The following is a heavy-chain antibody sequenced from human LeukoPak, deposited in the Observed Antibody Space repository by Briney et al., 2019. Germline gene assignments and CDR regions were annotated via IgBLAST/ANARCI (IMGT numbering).Heavy chain of an antibody. CDR2: ISSSSIYI. V-gene: IGHV3-21*01. CDR3: ARGRQNSGSYSDAFDI. CDR1: GFTFSSCK. D-gene: IGHD1-26*01. J-gene: IGHJ3*02. Sequence: GGSLRLSCAASGFTFSSCKMNWVRRAPGKGREWVSSISSSSIYIYYADSLKGRFTISRDNARNSLYLQMNSLRAEDTAVYYCARGRQNSGSYSDAFDIWGQGTMVTVSS.